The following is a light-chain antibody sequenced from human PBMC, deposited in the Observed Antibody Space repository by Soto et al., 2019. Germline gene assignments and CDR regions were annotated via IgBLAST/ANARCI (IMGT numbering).Light chain of an antibody. V-gene: IGKV3-20*01. CDR2: GAS. Sequence: EIVLTQSPGTLSLSPGERASLSCRASQSVSINYLAWYQQKPGQAPRLLIYGASSRATGIPARFSGSGSGTEFTLTISSLQPEDFATYYCQQSYSSPPTFGQGTKVDI. J-gene: IGKJ1*01. CDR3: QQSYSSPPT. CDR1: QSVSINY.